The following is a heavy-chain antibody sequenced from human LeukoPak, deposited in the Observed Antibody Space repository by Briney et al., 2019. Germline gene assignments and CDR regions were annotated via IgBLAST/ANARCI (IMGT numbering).Heavy chain of an antibody. CDR3: ARQAVARVRHYYYYMDV. CDR2: IKKDGSEK. V-gene: IGHV3-7*01. J-gene: IGHJ6*03. Sequence: GGSLRLSCAASGFTFSNYWMSWVRQAPGKGLEWVANIKKDGSEKYYVDSMKGRFTISRDNAKNSLYLQMNSLRAEDTAVYYCARQAVARVRHYYYYMDVWGKGTTVTVSS. D-gene: IGHD3-10*01. CDR1: GFTFSNYW.